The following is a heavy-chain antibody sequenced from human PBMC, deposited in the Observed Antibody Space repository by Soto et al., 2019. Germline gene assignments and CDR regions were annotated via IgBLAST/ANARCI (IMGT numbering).Heavy chain of an antibody. Sequence: PSETLSLTCTATGDSITSTDYYWGWIRQPPGKWLEWVASIYYSGSTYHNPSLKSRVTISVDTSKNQFSLKVTSVTAADTAVYYCARHWRTGYSTVFGVVMGWFDPWGQGTLVTVYS. D-gene: IGHD3-3*01. CDR3: ARHWRTGYSTVFGVVMGWFDP. V-gene: IGHV4-39*01. CDR1: GDSITSTDYY. CDR2: IYYSGST. J-gene: IGHJ5*02.